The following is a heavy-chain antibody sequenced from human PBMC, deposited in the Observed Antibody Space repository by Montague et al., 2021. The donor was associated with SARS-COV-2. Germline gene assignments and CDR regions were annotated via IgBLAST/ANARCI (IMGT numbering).Heavy chain of an antibody. CDR1: GGSISSYY. D-gene: IGHD6-25*01. CDR2: IYYSGST. V-gene: IGHV4-59*01. CDR3: AREYPGFTLDY. Sequence: LSLTCTVSGGSISSYYWSWIRQPPGKGLEWIGYIYYSGSTNYNPSLKSRVTISVDTSKNQFSLKLSSVTAADTAVYYCAREYPGFTLDYWGQGTLVTVSS. J-gene: IGHJ4*02.